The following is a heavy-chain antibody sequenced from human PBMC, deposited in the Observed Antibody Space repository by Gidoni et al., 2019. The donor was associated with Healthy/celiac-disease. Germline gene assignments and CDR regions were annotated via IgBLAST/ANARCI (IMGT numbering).Heavy chain of an antibody. CDR2: IYYSGST. Sequence: QLQLQESGPGLVKPSETLSLTCTVSGGSIRSSSYYWGWIRQPPGKGLEWIGSIYYSGSTYYNPSLKSRVTISVDTSKNQFSLKLSSVTAADTAVYYCASRDETIFGVVVNDYWGQGTLVTVSS. V-gene: IGHV4-39*01. D-gene: IGHD3-3*01. CDR1: GGSIRSSSYY. J-gene: IGHJ4*02. CDR3: ASRDETIFGVVVNDY.